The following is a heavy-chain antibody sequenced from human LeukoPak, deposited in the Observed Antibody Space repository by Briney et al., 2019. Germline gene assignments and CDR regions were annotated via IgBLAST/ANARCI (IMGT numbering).Heavy chain of an antibody. CDR2: IWYDGSNK. CDR3: ARGGGARYFDY. CDR1: GFTFSSYG. D-gene: IGHD3-16*01. Sequence: GGSLRLSCAASGFTFSSYGMHWVRQAPGKGLEWVAVIWYDGSNKYYADSVKGRFTISRDNSKNTLYLQMNSLRAEDTAVYYCARGGGARYFDYWGQGTLVTVSS. V-gene: IGHV3-33*01. J-gene: IGHJ4*02.